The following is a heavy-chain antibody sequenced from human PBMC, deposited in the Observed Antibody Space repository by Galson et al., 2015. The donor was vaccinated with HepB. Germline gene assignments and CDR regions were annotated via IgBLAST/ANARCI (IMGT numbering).Heavy chain of an antibody. CDR1: GGSISSGGYY. CDR2: IYYSGST. V-gene: IGHV4-31*03. Sequence: TLSLTCTVSGGSISSGGYYWSWIRQHPGKGLEWIGYIYYSGSTYYNPSLKSRVTISVDTSKNQFSLKLSSVTAADTAVYYCARSSGSYPPHDLDYWGQGTLVTVSS. CDR3: ARSSGSYPPHDLDY. J-gene: IGHJ4*02. D-gene: IGHD1-26*01.